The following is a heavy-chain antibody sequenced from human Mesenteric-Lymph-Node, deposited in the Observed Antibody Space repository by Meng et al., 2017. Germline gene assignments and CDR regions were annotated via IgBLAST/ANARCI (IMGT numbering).Heavy chain of an antibody. D-gene: IGHD5-24*01. V-gene: IGHV3-21*01. CDR2: ISSTSSYM. CDR3: AGRITLNYFDY. Sequence: GESLKISCAASGFTFSSYAMHWVRQAPGKGLEWVSSISSTSSYMYYADSVKGRFTISRDNAKNSLYLQMNSLRAEDTAVYYCAGRITLNYFDYWGQGTMVTVSS. CDR1: GFTFSSYA. J-gene: IGHJ4*02.